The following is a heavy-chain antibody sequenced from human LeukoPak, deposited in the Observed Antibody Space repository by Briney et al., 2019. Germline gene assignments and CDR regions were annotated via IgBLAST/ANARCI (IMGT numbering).Heavy chain of an antibody. CDR1: GFTFSDYS. V-gene: IGHV3-48*02. CDR3: SRQFDC. Sequence: GGSLRLSCAASGFTFSDYSMNWVRQAPGKGLEWVSYIDGSGDTIYYADSVKGRFTISRDNAKNSLYMQMNSLRDEDTAVYYCSRQFDCWGQGTLVTVSS. J-gene: IGHJ4*02. CDR2: IDGSGDTI.